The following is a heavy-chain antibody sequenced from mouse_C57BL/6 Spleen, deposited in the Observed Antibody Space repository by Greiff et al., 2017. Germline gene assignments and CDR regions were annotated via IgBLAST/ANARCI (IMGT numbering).Heavy chain of an antibody. J-gene: IGHJ4*01. CDR1: GYTFTDYN. D-gene: IGHD2-3*01. CDR3: ARGRDGYYEGYAMDY. Sequence: EVKLMESGPELVKPGASVKIPCKASGYTFTDYNMDWVKQSHGKSLEWIGDINPNNGGTIYNQKFKGKATLTVDKSSSTAYMELRSLTSEDTAVYYCARGRDGYYEGYAMDYWGQGTSVTVSS. CDR2: INPNNGGT. V-gene: IGHV1-18*01.